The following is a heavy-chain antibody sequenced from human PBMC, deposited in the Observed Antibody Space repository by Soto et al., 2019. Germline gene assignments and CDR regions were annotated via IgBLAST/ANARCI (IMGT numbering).Heavy chain of an antibody. D-gene: IGHD2-15*01. Sequence: EVQLLDSGGGLVQPGGSLRLSCAASGFTFSTYAMSWVRQAPGKGLEWVSTISGSGDSSYYATSVKGRFTISRDNSRNTLDLHMNSLRVEDTAVYYCAKGGEGSCSQTSCLYFSDSWGQGTLVTVSS. V-gene: IGHV3-23*01. J-gene: IGHJ4*02. CDR2: ISGSGDSS. CDR3: AKGGEGSCSQTSCLYFSDS. CDR1: GFTFSTYA.